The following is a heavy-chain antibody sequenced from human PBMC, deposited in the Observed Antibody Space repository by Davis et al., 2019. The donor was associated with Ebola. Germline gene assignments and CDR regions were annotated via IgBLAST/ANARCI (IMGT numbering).Heavy chain of an antibody. Sequence: ASVKVSCKASGYTFTSYYMHWVRQAPGQGLEWMGIINPSGGSTSYAQKFQGRVTMTRDTSTSTVYMELSSLRSEDTAVYYCASLTQRKGECDYWGQGTLVTVSS. CDR1: GYTFTSYY. D-gene: IGHD3-16*01. CDR2: INPSGGST. J-gene: IGHJ4*02. V-gene: IGHV1-46*01. CDR3: ASLTQRKGECDY.